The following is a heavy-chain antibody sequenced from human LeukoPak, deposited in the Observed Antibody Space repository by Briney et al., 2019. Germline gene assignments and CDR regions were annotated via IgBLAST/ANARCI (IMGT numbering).Heavy chain of an antibody. CDR3: ARDSGTYYY. CDR2: IYHSGST. Sequence: PSQTLSLTCAVSGGSISSGGYSWSWIRQPPGKGLEWIGYIYHSGSTYYNPSLKSRVTISVDMFKNQFSLKLSSVTAADTAVYYCARDSGTYYYWGQGTLVTVSS. V-gene: IGHV4-30-2*01. J-gene: IGHJ4*02. CDR1: GGSISSGGYS. D-gene: IGHD1-26*01.